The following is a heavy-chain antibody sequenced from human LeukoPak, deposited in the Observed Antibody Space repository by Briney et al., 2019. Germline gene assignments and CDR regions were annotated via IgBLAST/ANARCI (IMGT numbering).Heavy chain of an antibody. J-gene: IGHJ4*02. D-gene: IGHD3-22*01. Sequence: GGSLRLSCAASGFTFSTYAMNWVRQAPGRGLEWVSTISSSGGDIYYADSVKGRFTISRDNSGNTLYLQMNSLRAEDTAVYYCAKLPPYYYDRSGYYYFDYWGQGTLVTVSS. CDR3: AKLPPYYYDRSGYYYFDY. CDR1: GFTFSTYA. V-gene: IGHV3-23*01. CDR2: ISSSGGDI.